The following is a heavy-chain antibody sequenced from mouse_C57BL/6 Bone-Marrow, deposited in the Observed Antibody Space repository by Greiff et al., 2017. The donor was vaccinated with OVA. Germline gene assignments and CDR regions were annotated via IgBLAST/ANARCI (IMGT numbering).Heavy chain of an antibody. V-gene: IGHV2-2*01. D-gene: IGHD2-14*01. CDR3: ARNFGGYDPFAY. CDR1: GFSLTSYG. Sequence: QVHVKQSGPGLVQPSQSLSITCTVSGFSLTSYGVHWVRQSPGKGLEWLGVIWSGGSTDYNAAFISRLSISKDNSKSQVFFKMNSLQADDTAIYYCARNFGGYDPFAYWGQGTLVTVSA. CDR2: IWSGGST. J-gene: IGHJ3*01.